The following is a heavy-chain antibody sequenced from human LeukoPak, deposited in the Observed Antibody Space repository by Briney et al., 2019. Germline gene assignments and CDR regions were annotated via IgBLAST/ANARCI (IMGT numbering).Heavy chain of an antibody. CDR3: MRHADDDAYNAKPFDF. CDR1: GGSISNRNYY. J-gene: IGHJ4*02. Sequence: SETLSLTCTVSGGSISNRNYYWGCVRQPPGEGREGMGTIYYSGNTYYTPSLKSRVTISVDTSKNQFSLSLSSVTSADGAVYFCMRHADDDAYNAKPFDFWGPGTPVTVSS. D-gene: IGHD5-24*01. V-gene: IGHV4-39*01. CDR2: IYYSGNT.